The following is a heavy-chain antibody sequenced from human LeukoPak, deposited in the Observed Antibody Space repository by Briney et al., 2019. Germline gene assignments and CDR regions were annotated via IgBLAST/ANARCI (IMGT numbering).Heavy chain of an antibody. V-gene: IGHV4-59*01. Sequence: SETLSLTCTVSGGSISSYYWSWIRQPPGKGLEWIGYIYYSGSTNYNPSLKSRVTISVDTSKNQFSLKLSSVTAADTAVYYCARDYGGKGEHWFDPWGQGTLVTVSS. J-gene: IGHJ5*02. CDR3: ARDYGGKGEHWFDP. CDR1: GGSISSYY. CDR2: IYYSGST. D-gene: IGHD4-23*01.